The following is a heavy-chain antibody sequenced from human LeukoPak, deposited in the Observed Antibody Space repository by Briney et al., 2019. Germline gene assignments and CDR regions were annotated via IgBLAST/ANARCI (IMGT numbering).Heavy chain of an antibody. D-gene: IGHD5-24*01. V-gene: IGHV1-2*02. CDR1: GYTFTGYY. Sequence: ASVKVSCKASGYTFTGYYMHWVRQAPGQGLEWMGWINPTSGGTNYAQKFQGRVTMTRDTSISTAYMELSRLRSDDTAVYYCARHVEMATILHFDYWGQGTLVTVSS. J-gene: IGHJ4*02. CDR2: INPTSGGT. CDR3: ARHVEMATILHFDY.